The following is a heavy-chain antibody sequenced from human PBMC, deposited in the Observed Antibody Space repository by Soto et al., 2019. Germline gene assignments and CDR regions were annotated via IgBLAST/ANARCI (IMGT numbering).Heavy chain of an antibody. D-gene: IGHD6-6*01. J-gene: IGHJ4*02. Sequence: SQTLSLTCAISGDSVSINSAAWNVIRQSPSRGLEWLGRTYYRSKWYNDYAVSVKSRITINPDTSKNQFSLQLNSVTPEDTAVYYCAREEYSSSARPPYYFDYWGQGTLVTVSS. CDR3: AREEYSSSARPPYYFDY. CDR1: GDSVSINSAA. V-gene: IGHV6-1*01. CDR2: TYYRSKWYN.